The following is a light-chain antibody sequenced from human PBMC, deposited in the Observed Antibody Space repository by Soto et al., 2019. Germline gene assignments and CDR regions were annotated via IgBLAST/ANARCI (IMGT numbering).Light chain of an antibody. Sequence: EIVLTQSPGTLSLSPGERATLSCRASQSVSRGLAWYQQKPGQAPRLLMYDASTRATDIPDRFSGGGSGTDFTLTISRLEPEDFAVYYCQQYGGSPWTFGQGTKVEIK. CDR1: QSVSRG. CDR2: DAS. CDR3: QQYGGSPWT. V-gene: IGKV3-20*01. J-gene: IGKJ1*01.